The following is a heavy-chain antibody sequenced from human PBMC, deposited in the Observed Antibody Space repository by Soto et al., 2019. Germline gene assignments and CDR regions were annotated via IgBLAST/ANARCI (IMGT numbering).Heavy chain of an antibody. Sequence: PSETLSLTCAVSSGSISSSNWWSWVRQPPGKGLEWIGEIYHSGSTNYNPSLKSRVTISPDTSKNQFSLQLNSVTPEDTAVYYCARTDVSMSYNYFGIDVWGQGTTVTVSS. J-gene: IGHJ6*02. CDR1: SGSISSSNW. V-gene: IGHV4-4*02. D-gene: IGHD6-6*01. CDR2: IYHSGST. CDR3: ARTDVSMSYNYFGIDV.